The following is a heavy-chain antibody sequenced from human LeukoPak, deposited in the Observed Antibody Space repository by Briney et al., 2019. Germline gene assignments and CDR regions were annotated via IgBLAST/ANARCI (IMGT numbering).Heavy chain of an antibody. J-gene: IGHJ4*02. CDR1: GYTFTGYY. CDR2: MNPNSGNT. Sequence: ASVKVSCKASGYTFTGYYMHWVRQAPGQGLEWMGWMNPNSGNTGYAQKFRGRVTMTRDTSISTAYMELSRLRSDDTAVYYCAHGSGYFDYWGQGTLVTVSS. D-gene: IGHD3-10*01. CDR3: AHGSGYFDY. V-gene: IGHV1-2*02.